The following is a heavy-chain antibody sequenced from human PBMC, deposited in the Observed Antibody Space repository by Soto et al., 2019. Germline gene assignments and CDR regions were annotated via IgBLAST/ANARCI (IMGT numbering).Heavy chain of an antibody. CDR1: GYSFTSYW. J-gene: IGHJ4*02. CDR2: IDPSDSYT. V-gene: IGHV5-10-1*01. CDR3: ARLYCSSTSCYESVVFDY. Sequence: GESLKISCKGSGYSFTSYWISWVRQMPGKGLEWMGRIDPSDSYTNYSPSFQGHVTISADKSISTAYLQWSSLKASDTAMYYCARLYCSSTSCYESVVFDYRGQGTLVTVSS. D-gene: IGHD2-2*01.